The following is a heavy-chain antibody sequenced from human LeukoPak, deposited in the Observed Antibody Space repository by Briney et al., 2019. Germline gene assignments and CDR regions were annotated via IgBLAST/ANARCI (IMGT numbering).Heavy chain of an antibody. Sequence: PSETLSLTCTVSGGSISSGGYYWSWIRQPPGKGLEWIGYIYHSGSTYYNPSLKSRVTISVDTSKNQFSLKLSSVTAADTAVYYCARDPALEQWLVQGNDAFDIWGQGTMVTVSS. D-gene: IGHD6-19*01. V-gene: IGHV4-30-2*01. J-gene: IGHJ3*02. CDR3: ARDPALEQWLVQGNDAFDI. CDR2: IYHSGST. CDR1: GGSISSGGYY.